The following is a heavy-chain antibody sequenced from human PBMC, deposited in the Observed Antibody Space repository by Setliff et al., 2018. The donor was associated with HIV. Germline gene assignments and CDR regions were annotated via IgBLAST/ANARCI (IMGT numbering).Heavy chain of an antibody. Sequence: SETLSLTCTVSGDSLSGYYWNWIQQPPGKGLEWIGYIYYSGRTDYNPSFRRRASISLDTSKNQFSLKLNSVTAADSAIYYCARGWELLPYWALNVWGKGTTVTVSS. D-gene: IGHD2-15*01. CDR3: ARGWELLPYWALNV. V-gene: IGHV4-59*01. CDR2: IYYSGRT. J-gene: IGHJ6*04. CDR1: GDSLSGYY.